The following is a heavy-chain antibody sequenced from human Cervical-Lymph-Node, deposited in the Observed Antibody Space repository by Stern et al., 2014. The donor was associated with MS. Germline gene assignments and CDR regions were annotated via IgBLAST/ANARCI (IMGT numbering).Heavy chain of an antibody. CDR1: GYTLTELS. CDR3: ATDRDDFRSGYSAPTKGYGLDV. Sequence: VHLVESGAEVKKPGASVKVSCKVSGYTLTELSMHWVRQAPGKGLEWMGGFDPEDGETIYAQKFQGRGTMTEATATDTAYMELGSLRSEDTAVYYCATDRDDFRSGYSAPTKGYGLDVWAKGPRSPSP. CDR2: FDPEDGET. D-gene: IGHD3-3*01. V-gene: IGHV1-24*01. J-gene: IGHJ6*02.